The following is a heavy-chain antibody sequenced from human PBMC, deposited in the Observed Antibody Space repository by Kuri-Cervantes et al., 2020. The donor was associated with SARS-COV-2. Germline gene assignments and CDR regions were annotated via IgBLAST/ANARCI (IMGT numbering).Heavy chain of an antibody. V-gene: IGHV1-8*01. Sequence: ASVKVSCKASGYTFTSYDINWVRQATGQGLEWMGWMNPNSGNTGYAQKFQGRVTMTRNTSISTAYMELSSLRSEDTAVYYCASPLGYCSSTSCYDLDHWVKGTLVTVSS. CDR3: ASPLGYCSSTSCYDLDH. CDR1: GYTFTSYD. CDR2: MNPNSGNT. J-gene: IGHJ4*02. D-gene: IGHD2-2*01.